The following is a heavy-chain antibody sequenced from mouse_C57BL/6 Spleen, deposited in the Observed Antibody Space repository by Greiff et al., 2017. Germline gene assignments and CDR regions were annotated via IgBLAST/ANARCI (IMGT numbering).Heavy chain of an antibody. D-gene: IGHD4-1*01. CDR3: ARIARDLTGTDFDY. V-gene: IGHV8-8*01. CDR1: GFSLSTFGMG. Sequence: QVTLKVCGPGILQPSQTLSLTCSFSGFSLSTFGMGVGWIRQPSGKGLEWLAHIWWDDDKYYNTALKSRLTISKDTSKNQVFLKIAKVDTADTATYYCARIARDLTGTDFDYWGQGTTLTVSS. J-gene: IGHJ2*01. CDR2: IWWDDDK.